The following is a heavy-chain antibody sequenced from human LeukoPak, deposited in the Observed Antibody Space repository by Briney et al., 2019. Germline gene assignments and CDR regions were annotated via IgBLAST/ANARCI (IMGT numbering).Heavy chain of an antibody. CDR2: IYYSGST. V-gene: IGHV4-59*08. Sequence: PSETLSLTCTVSGGSISSYYWSWIRQPPGKGLEWIGYIYYSGSTNYNPSLKSRVTISVDTSKNQFSLKLSSVTAADTAVYYCASGYSSSSPFDYWGQGTLVTVSS. D-gene: IGHD6-13*01. CDR1: GGSISSYY. J-gene: IGHJ4*02. CDR3: ASGYSSSSPFDY.